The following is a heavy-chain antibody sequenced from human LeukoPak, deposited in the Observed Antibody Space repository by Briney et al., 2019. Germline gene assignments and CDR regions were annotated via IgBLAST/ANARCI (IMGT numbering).Heavy chain of an antibody. V-gene: IGHV4-59*01. Sequence: SATLSLICTVSSASISSYCWSSIRQPPGKGLECIGYIYYSGSTNYNPSLKSRVTIPVKTSKNQFSLKLSSVTAADTAVYYCARGGSSGYYYFMPLDYWGQGTLVSVSS. CDR2: IYYSGST. J-gene: IGHJ4*02. CDR3: ARGGSSGYYYFMPLDY. CDR1: SASISSYC. D-gene: IGHD3-22*01.